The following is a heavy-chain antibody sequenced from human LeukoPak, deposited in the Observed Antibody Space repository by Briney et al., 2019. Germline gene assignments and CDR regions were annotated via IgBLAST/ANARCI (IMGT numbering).Heavy chain of an antibody. CDR1: GFTFSSYA. Sequence: GGSLRLSCAASGFTFSSYAMSWVRQAPGKGLEWVSAMSGSGGSTYYADYVKGRFTISRDHSKNTLYLQMNSLRAEDTAVYYCAKERIAVGDFLPWFDPWGQGTLVTVSS. CDR3: AKERIAVGDFLPWFDP. D-gene: IGHD2-15*01. J-gene: IGHJ5*02. CDR2: MSGSGGST. V-gene: IGHV3-23*01.